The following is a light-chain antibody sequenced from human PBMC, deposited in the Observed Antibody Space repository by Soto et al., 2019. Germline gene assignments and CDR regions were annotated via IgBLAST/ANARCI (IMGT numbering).Light chain of an antibody. J-gene: IGLJ3*02. Sequence: QSALTQPASVSGSPGQSITISCTGTSSDVGGYNYVSWYQQHPGKAPKLMICEVTNRPSGVSNRFSGSKSGNTASLTISGLQAEDEADYYFSVYTSSYTWVFGGGTKVTGL. CDR3: SVYTSSYTWV. CDR2: EVT. V-gene: IGLV2-14*01. CDR1: SSDVGGYNY.